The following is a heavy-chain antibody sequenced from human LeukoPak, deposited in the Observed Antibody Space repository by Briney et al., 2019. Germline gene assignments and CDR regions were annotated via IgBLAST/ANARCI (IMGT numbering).Heavy chain of an antibody. CDR3: VRAHDTLIGSPVQC. CDR1: GGSISSGNYY. D-gene: IGHD3-9*01. CDR2: IYISGGT. Sequence: SQTLSLTCTVSGGSISSGNYYWTWIRQPAGKGLEWIGRIYISGGTNYNPSLKSRVTISVDTSRNQFSLKLSSVTAADTAVYYCVRAHDTLIGSPVQCWGQGTLVTVSS. J-gene: IGHJ4*02. V-gene: IGHV4-61*02.